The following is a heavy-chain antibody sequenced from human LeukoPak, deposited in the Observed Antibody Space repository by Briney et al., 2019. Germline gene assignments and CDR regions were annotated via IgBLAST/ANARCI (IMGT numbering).Heavy chain of an antibody. Sequence: GASVKVSCKASGGTFSSYAISWVRQAPGQGLEWMGGIIPIFGTANYAQKFQGRVTITADESTSTAYMELSSLRSEDTAVYYYARDLRFLASGWFDPWGQGTLVTVSS. CDR3: ARDLRFLASGWFDP. V-gene: IGHV1-69*13. J-gene: IGHJ5*02. D-gene: IGHD3-3*01. CDR2: IIPIFGTA. CDR1: GGTFSSYA.